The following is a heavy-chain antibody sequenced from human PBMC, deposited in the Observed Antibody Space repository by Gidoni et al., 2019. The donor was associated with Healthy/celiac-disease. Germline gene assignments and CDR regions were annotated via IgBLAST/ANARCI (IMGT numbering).Heavy chain of an antibody. D-gene: IGHD3-3*01. CDR2: IYSSGST. CDR1: GCSISSSRYY. J-gene: IGHJ4*02. CDR3: ARQGGTIFGVAQTGGYYFDY. Sequence: QLQLQESCPGLVQPSETLSLTCTVSGCSISSSRYYLGCIRQPPGKGLEWIGSIYSSGSTYYNQSLKSRVTISVDTSKNQFSLKLSSVTAADTAVYYCARQGGTIFGVAQTGGYYFDYWGQGTLVTVSS. V-gene: IGHV4-39*01.